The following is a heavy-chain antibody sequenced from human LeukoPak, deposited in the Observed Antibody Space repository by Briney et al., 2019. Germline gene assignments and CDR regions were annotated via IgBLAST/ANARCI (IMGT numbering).Heavy chain of an antibody. D-gene: IGHD2-2*01. CDR1: GFTFDDYA. V-gene: IGHV3-9*03. J-gene: IGHJ4*02. CDR2: ISWNGGSI. Sequence: GRSLRLSCAASGFTFDDYAMHWVRQAPGKGLEWVSGISWNGGSIGYADSVKGRFTISRDNAKNSLYLQMNSLRAEDMALYYCAKGLYCSSTSCLESYFDYWGQGTLVTVSS. CDR3: AKGLYCSSTSCLESYFDY.